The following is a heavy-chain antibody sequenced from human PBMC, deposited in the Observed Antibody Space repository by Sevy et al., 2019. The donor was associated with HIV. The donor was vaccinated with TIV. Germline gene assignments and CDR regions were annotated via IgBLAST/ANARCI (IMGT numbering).Heavy chain of an antibody. CDR2: INPSDGSR. V-gene: IGHV1-18*01. CDR1: GYTFTDYG. D-gene: IGHD1-26*01. Sequence: ASVKVSCKTSGYTFTDYGIGWVRQAPGQGLEWVSWINPSDGSRNYAQRLQGRVTMTTDTSTSTAYMELWSLRSDDTAIYYCARDVTGNYYVDYSGQGTLVTVSS. CDR3: ARDVTGNYYVDY. J-gene: IGHJ4*02.